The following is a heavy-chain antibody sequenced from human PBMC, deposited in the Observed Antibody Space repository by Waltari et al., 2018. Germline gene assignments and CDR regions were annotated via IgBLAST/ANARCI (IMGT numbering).Heavy chain of an antibody. J-gene: IGHJ3*02. Sequence: QLQLQESGPGLVKPSATLSLTCTVSGGSISSSSYCWGWIRQPPGKGLGWIGSIYYSGSTYYTPSLKSRVTISVDTSKNQFSLKLSSVTAADTAVYYCASRVYSSGRVDAFDIWGQGTMVTVSS. D-gene: IGHD6-19*01. CDR2: IYYSGST. CDR1: GGSISSSSYC. CDR3: ASRVYSSGRVDAFDI. V-gene: IGHV4-39*01.